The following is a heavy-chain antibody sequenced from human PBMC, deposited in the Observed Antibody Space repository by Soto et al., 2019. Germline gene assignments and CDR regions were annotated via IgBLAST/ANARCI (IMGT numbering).Heavy chain of an antibody. J-gene: IGHJ4*02. CDR1: GGTFSNYV. CDR3: ARDMTRTVVPYFDF. D-gene: IGHD1-7*01. CDR2: TIPISGAA. V-gene: IGHV1-69*06. Sequence: GASVKVSCKASGGTFSNYVVNWVRQAPGQGLEWMGRTIPISGAANYAQKFQGRVTITADKSTSTSYMELSSLRSEDTAVYYCARDMTRTVVPYFDFWGQGTLVTVSS.